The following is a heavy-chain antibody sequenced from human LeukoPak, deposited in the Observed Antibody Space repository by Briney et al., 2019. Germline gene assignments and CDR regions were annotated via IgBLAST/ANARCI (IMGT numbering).Heavy chain of an antibody. J-gene: IGHJ5*02. Sequence: PSQTLSLTCTVSGGSISSGDYYRSWIRQPPGKGLEWIGYIYYSGSTYYNPSLKSRVTISVDTSKNQFSLKLSSVTAADTAVYYCARQYYYDSSGYYAANWFDPWGQGTLVTVSS. V-gene: IGHV4-30-4*01. CDR3: ARQYYYDSSGYYAANWFDP. CDR2: IYYSGST. CDR1: GGSISSGDYY. D-gene: IGHD3-22*01.